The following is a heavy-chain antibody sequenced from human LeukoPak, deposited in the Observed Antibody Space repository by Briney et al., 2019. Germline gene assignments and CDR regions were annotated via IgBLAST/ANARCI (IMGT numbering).Heavy chain of an antibody. CDR2: ISYDGSNK. J-gene: IGHJ5*02. V-gene: IGHV3-30*19. Sequence: GGSLRLSCAASGFTFSSYGMHWVRQAPGKGLEWVAGISYDGSNKYYADSVKGRFTISRDNSKNTLYLQMNSLRAEDTAVYYCARERERLRGWFDPWGQGTLVTVSS. CDR3: ARERERLRGWFDP. D-gene: IGHD1-26*01. CDR1: GFTFSSYG.